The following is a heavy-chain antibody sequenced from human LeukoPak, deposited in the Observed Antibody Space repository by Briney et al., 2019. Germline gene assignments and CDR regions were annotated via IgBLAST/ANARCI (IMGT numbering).Heavy chain of an antibody. D-gene: IGHD3-9*01. CDR3: TKDYCAKFCSAV. V-gene: IGHV3-23*01. J-gene: IGHJ6*02. CDR1: GFTFSAFR. Sequence: GGSLRLSCAASGFTFSAFRMNWVRQAPGKGLEWVSTITNSGGSTYYVDSVKGRFTISRDNSKNTLYLQMNSLRAEDTAKYYCTKDYCAKFCSAVWGQGTTVTVSS. CDR2: ITNSGGST.